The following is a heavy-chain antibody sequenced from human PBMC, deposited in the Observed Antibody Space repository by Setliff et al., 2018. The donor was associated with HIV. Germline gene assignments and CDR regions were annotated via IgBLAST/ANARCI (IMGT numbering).Heavy chain of an antibody. Sequence: ASVKVSCKASGYSFTSYGISWVRQAPGQGLEWMGWISAYNGNKNYAQNLQDRVTMTTDTSTSTAYMELRSLRFDDTAVYYCARFPNPSQIVVIMPPDYWGQGTLFTVSS. V-gene: IGHV1-18*01. CDR2: ISAYNGNK. D-gene: IGHD3-22*01. CDR3: ARFPNPSQIVVIMPPDY. J-gene: IGHJ4*02. CDR1: GYSFTSYG.